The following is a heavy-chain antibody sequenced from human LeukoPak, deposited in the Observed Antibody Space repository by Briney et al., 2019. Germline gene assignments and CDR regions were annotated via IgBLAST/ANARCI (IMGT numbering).Heavy chain of an antibody. D-gene: IGHD1-20*01. J-gene: IGHJ4*02. CDR1: GYTFTSYG. Sequence: SVMISCKASGYTFTSYGISWVRRAPGQGLEWMGWISAYNGNTNYAQSHQGRVTMTTDTSTRTAYMELRSLRSDDTAVYYCAREWINGTGIDYWGEGTVVTVSS. V-gene: IGHV1-18*01. CDR3: AREWINGTGIDY. CDR2: ISAYNGNT.